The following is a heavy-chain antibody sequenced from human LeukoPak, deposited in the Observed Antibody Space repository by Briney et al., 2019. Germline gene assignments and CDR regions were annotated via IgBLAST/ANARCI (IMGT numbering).Heavy chain of an antibody. CDR2: IYTSGST. D-gene: IGHD4-17*01. V-gene: IGHV4-61*02. CDR1: GGSISSGSYY. Sequence: SETLSLTCTVSGGSISSGSYYWSWIRQPAGKGLEWIGRIYTSGSTNYNPSLKSRVTISVDTSKNQFPLKLSSVTAADTAVYYCARHIYGDYFDYWGQGTLVTVSS. J-gene: IGHJ4*02. CDR3: ARHIYGDYFDY.